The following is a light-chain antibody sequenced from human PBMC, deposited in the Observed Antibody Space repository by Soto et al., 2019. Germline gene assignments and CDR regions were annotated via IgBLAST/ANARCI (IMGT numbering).Light chain of an antibody. J-gene: IGKJ4*01. CDR2: WAS. CDR1: QSVLYSSNNKNY. V-gene: IGKV4-1*01. Sequence: DIVMTQSPDSLAVSLGERATINCKSSQSVLYSSNNKNYLAWYQQKPGQPPKLLIYWASTRESGVPDRFSSGGSGTDFTLTISSLQAEDAADYYCQQYCSTPPTFGGGTKVEIK. CDR3: QQYCSTPPT.